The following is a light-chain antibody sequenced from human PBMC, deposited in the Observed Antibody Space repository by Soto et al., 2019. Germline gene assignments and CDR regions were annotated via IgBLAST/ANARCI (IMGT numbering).Light chain of an antibody. V-gene: IGKV3-20*01. Sequence: EIGLTQSPGTLSLSQGERATLCCRGSQSVSSKFLAGYQQKPGQAPRLLIYDASNRVTGIPDRFSGSGSGTDFTLTISRLEPEDFAVYYCQQYGSSPGTFGQGTKVDIK. CDR1: QSVSSKF. J-gene: IGKJ1*01. CDR3: QQYGSSPGT. CDR2: DAS.